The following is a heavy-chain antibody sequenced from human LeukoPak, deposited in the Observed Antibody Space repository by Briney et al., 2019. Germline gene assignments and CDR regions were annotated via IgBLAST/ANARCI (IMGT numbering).Heavy chain of an antibody. Sequence: SQTLSLTCAISGDSVSSNGAAWSWIRQSPSRGLEWLGRTYYRSKWFNDDAVSVKSRITINPDTSKNQFSLQLSSVTPEDTAMYYCARDGAAGPWVFDAWGQGTLVTVSS. J-gene: IGHJ4*02. CDR3: ARDGAAGPWVFDA. CDR1: GDSVSSNGAA. D-gene: IGHD6-13*01. V-gene: IGHV6-1*01. CDR2: TYYRSKWFN.